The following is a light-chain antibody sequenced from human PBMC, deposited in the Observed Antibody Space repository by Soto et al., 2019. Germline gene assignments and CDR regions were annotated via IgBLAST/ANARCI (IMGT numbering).Light chain of an antibody. Sequence: VLTQSPGTLSLSPGDRATLSCRASQSVRSNLAWYQQKPGQTPRLLIYVASTRATGIPARFTGSGSGTEFTLTISSLQSEDFAIYYCQQYNNWPLTFGGGTKVDIK. V-gene: IGKV3-15*01. J-gene: IGKJ4*01. CDR1: QSVRSN. CDR2: VAS. CDR3: QQYNNWPLT.